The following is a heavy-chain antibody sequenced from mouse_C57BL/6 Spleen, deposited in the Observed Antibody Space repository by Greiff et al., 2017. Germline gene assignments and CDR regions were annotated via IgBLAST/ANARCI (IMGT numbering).Heavy chain of an antibody. V-gene: IGHV3-6*01. J-gene: IGHJ2*01. Sequence: EVQLVESGPGLVKPSQSLSLTCSVTGYSITSGYYWNWIRQFPGNKLEWMGYISYDGSNNYNPSLKNRISITRDTSKNQFFLKLNSVTTEDTATYYCAREGYYYGRDYYFDYWGQGTTLTVSS. D-gene: IGHD1-1*01. CDR3: AREGYYYGRDYYFDY. CDR1: GYSITSGYY. CDR2: ISYDGSN.